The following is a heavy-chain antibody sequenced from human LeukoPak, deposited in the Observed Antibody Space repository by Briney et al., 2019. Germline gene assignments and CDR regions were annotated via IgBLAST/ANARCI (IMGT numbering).Heavy chain of an antibody. V-gene: IGHV1-2*02. CDR1: GYTFTGYY. CDR2: INPNSGGT. D-gene: IGHD3-10*01. Sequence: ASVKVSCKASGYTFTGYYMHWVRQAPGQGLEWMGWINPNSGGTNYAQKFQGRVTTTRDTSLTTAYMELSRLRSDDTAVYYCARERSGSPDYWGQGTLVTVSS. J-gene: IGHJ4*02. CDR3: ARERSGSPDY.